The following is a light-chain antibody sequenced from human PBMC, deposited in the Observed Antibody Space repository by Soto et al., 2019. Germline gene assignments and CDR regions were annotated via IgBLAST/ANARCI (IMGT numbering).Light chain of an antibody. CDR1: SSNIGAGYN. CDR3: QSYDSSLSGFVV. CDR2: GNS. Sequence: QSVLTQPPSVSGAPGPRVTISCTGGSSNIGAGYNVHWYQQLPGTAPKLLIYGNSNRPSGVPDRFSGSKSGTSASLAITGLQAEDEADYYCQSYDSSLSGFVVFGGGTKLTVL. J-gene: IGLJ2*01. V-gene: IGLV1-40*01.